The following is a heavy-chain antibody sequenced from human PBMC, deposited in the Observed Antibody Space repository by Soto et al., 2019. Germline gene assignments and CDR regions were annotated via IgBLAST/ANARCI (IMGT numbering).Heavy chain of an antibody. Sequence: SETLSLTCAVYGGSFSGYYWSWIRQPPGKGLEWIGEINHSGSTNYNPSLKSRVTISVDTSKNQFSLKLSSVTAEETAVYYCASYYGSGSYYNWFDPWGQGTLVTVS. CDR1: GGSFSGYY. J-gene: IGHJ5*02. CDR3: ASYYGSGSYYNWFDP. D-gene: IGHD3-10*01. V-gene: IGHV4-34*01. CDR2: INHSGST.